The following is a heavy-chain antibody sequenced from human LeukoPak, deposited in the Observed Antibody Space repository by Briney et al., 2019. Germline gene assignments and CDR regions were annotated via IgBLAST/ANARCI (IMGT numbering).Heavy chain of an antibody. CDR1: GYTFSSYG. Sequence: GASVKVSCKASGYTFSSYGISWVRQAPGQGLEWMGRISAYNGNTNYAQKLQGRVTMTTDTSTSTAYMELRSLRSDDTAVYYCARDREYYYGSENWFDPWGQGILVTASS. J-gene: IGHJ5*02. V-gene: IGHV1-18*01. D-gene: IGHD3-10*01. CDR3: ARDREYYYGSENWFDP. CDR2: ISAYNGNT.